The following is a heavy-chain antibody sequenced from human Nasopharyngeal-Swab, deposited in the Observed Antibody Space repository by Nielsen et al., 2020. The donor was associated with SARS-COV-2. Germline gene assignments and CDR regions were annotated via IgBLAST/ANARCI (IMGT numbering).Heavy chain of an antibody. D-gene: IGHD2-21*02. CDR1: GFTFSCSA. V-gene: IGHV3-73*01. Sequence: GESLKISCAASGFTFSCSAMHWVRQASGKGLEWVGRIRSKANSYATAYAASVKGRFTISRDDSKNTAYLQMNSLKTEDTAVYYCTIGIVVVTETDYWGQGTLVTVSS. J-gene: IGHJ4*02. CDR3: TIGIVVVTETDY. CDR2: IRSKANSYAT.